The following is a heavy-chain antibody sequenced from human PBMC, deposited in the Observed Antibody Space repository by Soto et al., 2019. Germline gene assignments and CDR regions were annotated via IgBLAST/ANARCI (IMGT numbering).Heavy chain of an antibody. Sequence: SETLSLTCIVSNDSISSSRYYWGWIRQPPGKGLEWIGSIYYTGDTYYNPPLKSRVTISVDTSKNQFSLKLTSVTAADTSVYFCARHKEVLVASLSYGLDVWGQGTTVTVSS. CDR2: IYYTGDT. CDR1: NDSISSSRYY. V-gene: IGHV4-39*01. CDR3: ARHKEVLVASLSYGLDV. J-gene: IGHJ6*02. D-gene: IGHD2-2*01.